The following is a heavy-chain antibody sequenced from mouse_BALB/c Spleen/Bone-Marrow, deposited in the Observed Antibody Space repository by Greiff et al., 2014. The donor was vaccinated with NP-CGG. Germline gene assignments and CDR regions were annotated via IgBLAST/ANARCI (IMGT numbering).Heavy chain of an antibody. J-gene: IGHJ2*01. Sequence: QVQLQQSGAELVRPGSSVKISCKASGYAFSSYWMIWVKQRPGQGLEWIGQIYPGDGDTNYNGKSKGKATLTVDKSSSTAYMQLSSLTSEDSAVYFCARSGYGSNYDYWGQGTTLTVSS. CDR1: GYAFSSYW. D-gene: IGHD1-1*01. CDR3: ARSGYGSNYDY. CDR2: IYPGDGDT. V-gene: IGHV1-80*01.